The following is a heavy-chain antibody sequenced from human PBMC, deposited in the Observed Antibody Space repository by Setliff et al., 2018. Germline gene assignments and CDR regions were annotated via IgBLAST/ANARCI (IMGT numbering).Heavy chain of an antibody. J-gene: IGHJ6*03. Sequence: PSETLSLTCTVSGDSISSRPFYWGWFRQPAGKELEWIGQIYTSWSTIYNPSLKSRVTILLDTSKNQFSLTLTSVTAADTALYYCARAYSNYYYYYMDVWGKGTTVTVSS. CDR3: ARAYSNYYYYYMDV. CDR1: GDSISSRPFY. CDR2: IYTSWST. D-gene: IGHD4-4*01. V-gene: IGHV4-61*09.